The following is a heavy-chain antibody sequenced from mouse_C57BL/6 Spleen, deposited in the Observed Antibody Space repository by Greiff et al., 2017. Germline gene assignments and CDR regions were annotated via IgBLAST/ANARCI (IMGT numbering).Heavy chain of an antibody. D-gene: IGHD2-3*01. J-gene: IGHJ2*01. CDR1: GYTFTSYW. CDR3: ARGRRLLRDY. Sequence: QVQLQQPGAELVMPGASVKLSCKASGYTFTSYWMHWVKQRPGQGLEWIGEIDPSDSYTNYNQKFKGKSTLTVDKSSSTAYMQLSSLTSEDSAVYYCARGRRLLRDYWGQGTTLRVSS. CDR2: IDPSDSYT. V-gene: IGHV1-69*01.